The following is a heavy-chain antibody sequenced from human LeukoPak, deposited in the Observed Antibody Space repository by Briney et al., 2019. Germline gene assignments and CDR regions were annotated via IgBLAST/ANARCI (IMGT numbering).Heavy chain of an antibody. D-gene: IGHD6-19*01. Sequence: PSETLSLTCTVSGGSISSNYWSWIRQPPGKGLEWIGYIYYSGSTNYNPSLKSRVTISVDTSKNQFSLKLSSVTAADTAVYYCARAPSVAGWYFDLWGRGTLVTVSS. CDR1: GGSISSNY. CDR2: IYYSGST. J-gene: IGHJ2*01. V-gene: IGHV4-59*01. CDR3: ARAPSVAGWYFDL.